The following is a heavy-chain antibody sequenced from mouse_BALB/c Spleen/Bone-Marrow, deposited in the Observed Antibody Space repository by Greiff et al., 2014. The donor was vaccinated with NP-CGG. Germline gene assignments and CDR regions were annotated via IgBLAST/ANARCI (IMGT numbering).Heavy chain of an antibody. CDR3: ARVYPNAMDY. D-gene: IGHD2-1*01. CDR1: GFNIKDTY. CDR2: IDPANGNT. Sequence: LQQPGAELVKPGASVKLSCTASGFNIKDTYMHWVKQRPEQGLEWIGRIDPANGNTKYDPKFQGKATITADTSSNTAYLQLSSLTSVDSAVYYCARVYPNAMDYWGQGTSVTVSS. J-gene: IGHJ4*01. V-gene: IGHV14-3*02.